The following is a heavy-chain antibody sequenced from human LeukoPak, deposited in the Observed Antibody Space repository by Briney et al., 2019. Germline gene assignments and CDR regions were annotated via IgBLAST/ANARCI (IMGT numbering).Heavy chain of an antibody. D-gene: IGHD2-15*01. CDR3: ARGALDAATPFDS. CDR1: VFTFSSYE. Sequence: PGGSLRLSCAASVFTFSSYEMNWVRQAPGKGLEWVSYISSSGSPIYYADSVKGRFTISRDNAKNSLYLRMNSLSAEDTAVYYCARGALDAATPFDSWGQGTLVTVSS. CDR2: ISSSGSPI. V-gene: IGHV3-48*03. J-gene: IGHJ5*01.